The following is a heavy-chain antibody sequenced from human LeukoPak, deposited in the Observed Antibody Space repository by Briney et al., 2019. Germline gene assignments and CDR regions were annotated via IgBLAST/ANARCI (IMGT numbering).Heavy chain of an antibody. J-gene: IGHJ4*02. V-gene: IGHV3-23*01. CDR1: GFTFSSYA. CDR3: AKAGIMITFGGVIQYYFDY. D-gene: IGHD3-16*02. CDR2: ISGSGGST. Sequence: PGGSLRLSCAASGFTFSSYAMSWVRQAPGKGLEWVSAISGSGGSTYYADSVKGRFTISRDNSKNTLYLRMNSLSAEDTAVYYCAKAGIMITFGGVIQYYFDYWGQGTLVTVSS.